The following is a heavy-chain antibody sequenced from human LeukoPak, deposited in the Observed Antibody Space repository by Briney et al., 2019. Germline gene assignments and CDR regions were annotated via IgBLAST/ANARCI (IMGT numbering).Heavy chain of an antibody. J-gene: IGHJ5*02. CDR2: IDSDGSST. CDR3: VRDRIGFDP. Sequence: GGSLRLSCAASGFTFNNYWMHWVRQAPGKGLVWVSRIDSDGSSTSYADSVKGRFTVSRDNAKNAVFLQMNSLRAEDTAVYYCVRDRIGFDPWGQGTLVTVSS. V-gene: IGHV3-74*01. CDR1: GFTFNNYW. D-gene: IGHD3-16*02.